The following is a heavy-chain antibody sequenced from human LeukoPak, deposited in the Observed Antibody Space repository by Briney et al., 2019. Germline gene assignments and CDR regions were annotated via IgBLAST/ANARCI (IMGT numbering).Heavy chain of an antibody. V-gene: IGHV3-23*01. CDR3: AKDKRYCSGDNCYGGMDV. CDR1: GFTFSSYA. D-gene: IGHD2-15*01. Sequence: GGSLRLSCAASGFTFSSYAMSWVRQAPGKGLEWVSVITDSGGGTHYADSVKGRSTISRDNSKNTLYLQMSSLRVEDTAVYYCAKDKRYCSGDNCYGGMDVWGEGTTVTVSS. J-gene: IGHJ6*04. CDR2: ITDSGGGT.